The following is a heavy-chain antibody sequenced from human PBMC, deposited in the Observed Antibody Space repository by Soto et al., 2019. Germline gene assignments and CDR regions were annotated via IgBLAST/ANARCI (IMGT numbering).Heavy chain of an antibody. D-gene: IGHD6-13*01. CDR2: ISAYNGNT. Sequence: GASVKVSCKASGYTFTSYGISWVRQAPGQRLEGMGWISAYNGNTNYAQKPQGRVTMTTDTSTSTAYMELRSLRSDDTAVYYCARDCEIASSCVVPSNDYWGQGTLVTVSS. J-gene: IGHJ4*02. CDR1: GYTFTSYG. V-gene: IGHV1-18*01. CDR3: ARDCEIASSCVVPSNDY.